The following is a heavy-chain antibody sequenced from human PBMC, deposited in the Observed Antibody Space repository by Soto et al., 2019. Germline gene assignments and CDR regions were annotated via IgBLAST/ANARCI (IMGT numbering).Heavy chain of an antibody. Sequence: LKISCAASGFTFDDYAMHWVRQAPGKGLEWVSGISWNSGSIGYADSVKGRFTISRDNAKNSLYLQMNSLRAEDTALYYCAKDMGSGVTPNYYYGMDVWGQGTTVTVSS. CDR3: AKDMGSGVTPNYYYGMDV. CDR2: ISWNSGSI. CDR1: GFTFDDYA. J-gene: IGHJ6*02. V-gene: IGHV3-9*01. D-gene: IGHD3-3*01.